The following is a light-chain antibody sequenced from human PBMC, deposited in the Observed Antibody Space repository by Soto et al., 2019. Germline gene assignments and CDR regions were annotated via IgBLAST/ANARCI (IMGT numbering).Light chain of an antibody. J-gene: IGKJ4*02. V-gene: IGKV3-15*01. Sequence: EIVMTQSPATLSVSPGERATLSCSASQSFSSNLAWYQQKPGQAPRLLIYGASTRATGIPARFSGSGSGTEFTLTLSSLQSEDFAVYYCQQYNTWPPVTFGGGPKVEIK. CDR1: QSFSSN. CDR2: GAS. CDR3: QQYNTWPPVT.